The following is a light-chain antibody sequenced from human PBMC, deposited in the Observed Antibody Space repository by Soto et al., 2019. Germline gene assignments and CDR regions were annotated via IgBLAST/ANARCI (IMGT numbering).Light chain of an antibody. J-gene: IGKJ1*01. V-gene: IGKV1-5*03. Sequence: DIQMTQSPSTLSGSVGDGVTITCRASQTISSWLAWYQQKPGKAPKLLISKASSLESGVPSRFSGSGFGTEFTLTISSLQPDDFATYYCQQYNSYRAFGQGTKVDIK. CDR3: QQYNSYRA. CDR1: QTISSW. CDR2: KAS.